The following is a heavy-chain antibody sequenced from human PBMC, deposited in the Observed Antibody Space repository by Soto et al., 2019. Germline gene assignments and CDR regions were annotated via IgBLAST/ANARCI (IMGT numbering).Heavy chain of an antibody. Sequence: ETLSLTCAVSGGSVNNNKWWSWVRQPPGKGLEWIGEIHSSGYTNYNPSLKSRATIFVDKPKNQFSVKLTSVTAADTAVYYCVKGALRKMFDYWGQGTLVTVSS. V-gene: IGHV4-4*02. CDR2: IHSSGYT. J-gene: IGHJ4*02. CDR3: VKGALRKMFDY. D-gene: IGHD4-17*01. CDR1: GGSVNNNKW.